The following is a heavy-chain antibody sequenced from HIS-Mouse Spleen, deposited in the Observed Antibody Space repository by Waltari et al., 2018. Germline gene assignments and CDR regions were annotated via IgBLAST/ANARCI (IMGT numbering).Heavy chain of an antibody. Sequence: QVTLRESGPALVKPTQTLTLTCTFSGFSLSTSVMCVSWIRQPPGKALDWLARIDWDDDKYYSTSLKTRLTISRDTSKNQVVLTMTNMDPLDTATYYCARIAEGYTSGWYAFDYWGQGTLVTVSS. D-gene: IGHD6-19*01. CDR1: GFSLSTSVMC. CDR2: IDWDDDK. CDR3: ARIAEGYTSGWYAFDY. V-gene: IGHV2-70*15. J-gene: IGHJ4*02.